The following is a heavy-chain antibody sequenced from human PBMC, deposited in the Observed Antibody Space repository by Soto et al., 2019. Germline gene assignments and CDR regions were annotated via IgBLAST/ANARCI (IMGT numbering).Heavy chain of an antibody. Sequence: SCKASGYTFTGYYMHWVRQAPGQGLEWMGWINPNSGGTNYAQKFQGWVTMTRDTSISTACMELSRLRSDDTAVYYCARVRGSGSYHYYFDYWGQGTLVTVSS. CDR1: GYTFTGYY. CDR3: ARVRGSGSYHYYFDY. D-gene: IGHD3-10*01. CDR2: INPNSGGT. J-gene: IGHJ4*02. V-gene: IGHV1-2*04.